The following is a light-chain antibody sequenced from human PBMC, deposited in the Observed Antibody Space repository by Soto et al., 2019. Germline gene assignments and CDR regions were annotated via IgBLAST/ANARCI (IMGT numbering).Light chain of an antibody. J-gene: IGLJ2*01. Sequence: QPVLTQPPSVSRAPGQRVTISCTGSSSNIGAGYDVHWYQQLPGTAPKLLIYGNSNRPSGVPDRFSGSKSGTSASLAITGLQAEDEADYYCQSYDSSLSGYVVFGGGTKVTVL. V-gene: IGLV1-40*01. CDR1: SSNIGAGYD. CDR2: GNS. CDR3: QSYDSSLSGYVV.